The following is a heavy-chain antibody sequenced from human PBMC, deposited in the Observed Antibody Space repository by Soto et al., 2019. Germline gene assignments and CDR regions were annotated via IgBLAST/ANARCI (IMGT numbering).Heavy chain of an antibody. V-gene: IGHV4-59*01. D-gene: IGHD3-9*01. Sequence: SETLSLTCTVSGGSISSYYWSWIRQPPGKGLEWIGYIYYSGSTNYNPSLKSRVTISVDTSKNQFSLKLSSVTAVDTAVYYCASFTYYDILTGYHGRHGWFDPWGQGTLVTVSS. J-gene: IGHJ5*02. CDR1: GGSISSYY. CDR2: IYYSGST. CDR3: ASFTYYDILTGYHGRHGWFDP.